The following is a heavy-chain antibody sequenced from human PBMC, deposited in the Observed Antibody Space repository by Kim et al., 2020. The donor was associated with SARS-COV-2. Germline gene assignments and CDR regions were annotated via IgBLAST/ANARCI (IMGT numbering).Heavy chain of an antibody. J-gene: IGHJ4*02. Sequence: ADSVKGRFTVSRDNAKNTLYLQMNSLRAEDSAVYYCARDIAPNSGSYMTYWGQGTLVTVSS. V-gene: IGHV3-74*01. CDR3: ARDIAPNSGSYMTY. D-gene: IGHD1-26*01.